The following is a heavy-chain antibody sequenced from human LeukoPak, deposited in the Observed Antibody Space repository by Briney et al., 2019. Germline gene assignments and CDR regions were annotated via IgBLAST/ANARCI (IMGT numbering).Heavy chain of an antibody. CDR1: GYTFTSYY. D-gene: IGHD3-22*01. J-gene: IGHJ4*02. CDR3: APGRTVNYNYDSSGYYYDY. V-gene: IGHV1-46*01. Sequence: ASVKVSCKASGYTFTSYYMHWVRQAPGQGPEWMGIINPSGGSTTYAQKFQGRVTMTRDTSTSTVYMELSSLRSEDTAVYYCAPGRTVNYNYDSSGYYYDYWGQGTLVTVSS. CDR2: INPSGGST.